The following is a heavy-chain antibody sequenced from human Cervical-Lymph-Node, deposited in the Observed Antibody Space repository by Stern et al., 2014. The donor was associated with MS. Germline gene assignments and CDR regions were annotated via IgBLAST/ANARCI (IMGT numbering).Heavy chain of an antibody. Sequence: VHLVESGPEVKKPGASVNVSCKASGYTFSNYAIHWVRQAPGQKLEWMGWINAGTGRTKYSQNFQGRVTITRDTSANTVYMEMRSLRSEDTSVYYCARGLGVDIVTDFFHWGQGTLVTVSA. D-gene: IGHD5-12*01. CDR3: ARGLGVDIVTDFFH. CDR2: INAGTGRT. V-gene: IGHV1-3*01. J-gene: IGHJ4*02. CDR1: GYTFSNYA.